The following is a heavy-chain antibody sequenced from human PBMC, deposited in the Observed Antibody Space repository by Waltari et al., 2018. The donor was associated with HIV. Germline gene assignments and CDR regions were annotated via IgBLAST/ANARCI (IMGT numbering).Heavy chain of an antibody. CDR3: ARHSSSHPYYYAMDV. V-gene: IGHV3-23*01. CDR2: ISGTGYHT. D-gene: IGHD6-13*01. CDR1: GFSFVTYA. Sequence: EVQLLESGGGLVQPGQSLRISCTVSGFSFVTYAMSWVRQAPGKGLEWVSAISGTGYHTFYADSVKGRFTISRDNSKRTLYLQMNSLRAEDTALYYCARHSSSHPYYYAMDVWGQGTTVTVSS. J-gene: IGHJ6*02.